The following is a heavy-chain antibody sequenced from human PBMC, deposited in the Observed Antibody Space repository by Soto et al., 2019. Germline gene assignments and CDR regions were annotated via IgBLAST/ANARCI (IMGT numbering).Heavy chain of an antibody. CDR3: ARRGDSNWFFDY. Sequence: SETLSLTCTVSGGSISSYYWSWIRQPPDKGLEWIGYIHYSGSTNYNPSLKSRVTISVDTSKNQFSLKLSSVTAADTAVYYCARRGDSNWFFDYWGQGTLVTVSS. CDR1: GGSISSYY. V-gene: IGHV4-59*08. J-gene: IGHJ4*02. CDR2: IHYSGST. D-gene: IGHD4-4*01.